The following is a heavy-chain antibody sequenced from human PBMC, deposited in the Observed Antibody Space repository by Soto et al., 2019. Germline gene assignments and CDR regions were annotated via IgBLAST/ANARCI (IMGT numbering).Heavy chain of an antibody. CDR2: ISHDGGNE. D-gene: IGHD3-22*01. Sequence: DLEESGGGVVQPGRSLRLSCAASGFSFSTYGMHWVRQAPGKGLEWVAVISHDGGNEYYEDSVKGRFTISRDSSKNTVYLQMNNVRAEDTAVYYCANDPSSGYPRGYFDFWGLGTLVTVSS. V-gene: IGHV3-30*18. CDR1: GFSFSTYG. CDR3: ANDPSSGYPRGYFDF. J-gene: IGHJ2*01.